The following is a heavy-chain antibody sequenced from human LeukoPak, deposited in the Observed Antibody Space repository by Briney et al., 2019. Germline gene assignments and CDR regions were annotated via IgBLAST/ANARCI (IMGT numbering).Heavy chain of an antibody. Sequence: GESLNISCKGSGYSFTSYWIAWVRQMPGKGLEWMGIIYPGDSDTKYSPSFQGQVTFSADKSITTAYLQWSSLKASDTAMYYCARHSYYYGSGGDAFDIWGQGTMVTVSS. CDR3: ARHSYYYGSGGDAFDI. D-gene: IGHD3-10*01. CDR1: GYSFTSYW. V-gene: IGHV5-51*01. CDR2: IYPGDSDT. J-gene: IGHJ3*02.